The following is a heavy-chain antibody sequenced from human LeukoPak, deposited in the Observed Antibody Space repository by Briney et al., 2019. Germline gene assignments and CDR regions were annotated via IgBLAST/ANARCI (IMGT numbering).Heavy chain of an antibody. CDR1: GYTFTGYY. J-gene: IGHJ4*02. CDR2: INPNSGGT. Sequence: ASVKVSCKASGYTFTGYYMHWVRQAPGQGLEWMGWINPNSGGTNYAQKFQGRVAMTRDTSISTAYMELSSLRSEDTAVYYCARPTTTVTTYYFDYWGQGTLVTVSS. CDR3: ARPTTTVTTYYFDY. V-gene: IGHV1-2*02. D-gene: IGHD4-17*01.